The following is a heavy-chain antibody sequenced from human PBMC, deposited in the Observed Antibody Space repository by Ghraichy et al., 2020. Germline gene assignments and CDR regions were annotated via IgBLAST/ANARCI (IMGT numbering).Heavy chain of an antibody. CDR2: IYYSGST. V-gene: IGHV4-59*01. J-gene: IGHJ5*02. CDR1: GGSINSYY. D-gene: IGHD1-14*01. CDR3: ASSPDPDWFDP. Sequence: GSLRLSCTVSGGSINSYYWSWIRQPPGKGLEWIGYIYYSGSTNYNPSTKSRVTISVDTSKIHFSLNLTSVTAAVTAVYYCASSPDPDWFDPWGQGTLVTVSS.